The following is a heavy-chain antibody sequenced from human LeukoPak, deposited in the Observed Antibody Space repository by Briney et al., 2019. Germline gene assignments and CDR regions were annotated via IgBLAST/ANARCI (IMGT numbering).Heavy chain of an antibody. V-gene: IGHV1-2*02. Sequence: ASVKVSCKASGYTFTDYYMHWVRQAPGQGLEWMGWINSNSGGTNYAQKFQGRVTMTRDTSISTAYMELSSLRSEDTAVYYCARGAWFDPWGQGTLVTVSS. CDR2: INSNSGGT. CDR1: GYTFTDYY. CDR3: ARGAWFDP. J-gene: IGHJ5*02.